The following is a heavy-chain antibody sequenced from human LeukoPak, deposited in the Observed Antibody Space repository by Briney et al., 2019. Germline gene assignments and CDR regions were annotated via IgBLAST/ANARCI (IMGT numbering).Heavy chain of an antibody. CDR1: GYTFTSYA. V-gene: IGHV1-46*01. D-gene: IGHD3-10*01. J-gene: IGHJ4*02. Sequence: GASVKVSCKASGYTFTSYAMNWVRQAPGQGLEWMGIINPSGGSTSYAQKFQGRVTMTRDMSTSTVYMELSSLRSEDTAVYYCARDLVRAYGSGSRFDYWGQGTLVTVSS. CDR3: ARDLVRAYGSGSRFDY. CDR2: INPSGGST.